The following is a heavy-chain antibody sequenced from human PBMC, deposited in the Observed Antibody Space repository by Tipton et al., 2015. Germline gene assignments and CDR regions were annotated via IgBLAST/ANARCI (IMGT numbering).Heavy chain of an antibody. V-gene: IGHV4-31*03. CDR1: GDSISSGTYY. CDR3: ARSGDTYFDY. CDR2: IYYSGTT. Sequence: TLSLTCTVSGDSISSGTYYWSWIRQHPGKGLEWIGYIYYSGTTYYNPSLKSRLTISLDSSKSHFSLQLSSVTAADTAVYYCARSGDTYFDYWGQGTLVTVSS. J-gene: IGHJ4*02. D-gene: IGHD5-18*01.